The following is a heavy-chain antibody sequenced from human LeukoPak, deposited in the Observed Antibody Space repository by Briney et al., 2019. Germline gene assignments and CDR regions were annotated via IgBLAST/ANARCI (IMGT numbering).Heavy chain of an antibody. D-gene: IGHD1-26*01. CDR3: ANPRSGGATGNAFDI. V-gene: IGHV3-30*02. J-gene: IGHJ3*02. Sequence: GGSLRLSCAASGFTFSSYGMHWVRQAPGKGLEWVAFIRYDGSNKYYADSVKGRFTISRDNSKNTLYLQMNSLRAEDTAVYYCANPRSGGATGNAFDIWGQGTMVTVSS. CDR1: GFTFSSYG. CDR2: IRYDGSNK.